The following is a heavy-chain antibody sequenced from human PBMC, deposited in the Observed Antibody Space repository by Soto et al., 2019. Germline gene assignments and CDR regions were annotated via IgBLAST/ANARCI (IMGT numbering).Heavy chain of an antibody. V-gene: IGHV1-46*01. CDR1: GYTFTSYA. Sequence: ASVKVSCKAAGYTFTSYAIVWVRQAPGQGLEWMGRVSLDGGRTSYAQKFQGRVTMTRDTSTSTVYMELSSLRSEDTAVYYCASGSSGWYTTGYYGMDVWGQGTTVTVSS. D-gene: IGHD6-19*01. J-gene: IGHJ6*02. CDR2: VSLDGGRT. CDR3: ASGSSGWYTTGYYGMDV.